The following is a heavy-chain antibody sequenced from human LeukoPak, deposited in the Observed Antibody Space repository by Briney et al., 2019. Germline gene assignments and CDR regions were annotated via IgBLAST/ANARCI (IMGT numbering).Heavy chain of an antibody. D-gene: IGHD3-10*01. J-gene: IGHJ4*02. CDR3: AGNFYGSGSYYRFDY. CDR2: IYTSGST. CDR1: GGSISGHY. V-gene: IGHV4-4*07. Sequence: SETLSLTCTVSGGSISGHYWSWIRQPAGKGLEWMGRIYTSGSTNYNPSLKSRVTMSVDTSKNQFSLKLSSVTAADTAIYYCAGNFYGSGSYYRFDYWGQGTLVTVSS.